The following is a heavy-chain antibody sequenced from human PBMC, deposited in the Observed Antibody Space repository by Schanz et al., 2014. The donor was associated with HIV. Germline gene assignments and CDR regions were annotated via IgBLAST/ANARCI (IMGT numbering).Heavy chain of an antibody. CDR3: ARGPKWEGLMDV. J-gene: IGHJ6*02. D-gene: IGHD1-26*01. CDR2: MNPSTGNS. Sequence: QVQLVQSGAEVKKPGASVKVSCKFFGDTFTSNDINWVRQATGQGLEWMGWMNPSTGNSGYAQMFQVRVTMTRDTSISTAYLEVDSLKSEDTAVYYCARGPKWEGLMDVWGQGTTVIVSS. CDR1: GDTFTSND. V-gene: IGHV1-8*01.